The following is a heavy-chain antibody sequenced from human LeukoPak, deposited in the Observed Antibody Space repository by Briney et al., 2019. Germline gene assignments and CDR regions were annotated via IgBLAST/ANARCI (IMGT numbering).Heavy chain of an antibody. CDR3: ATIEMATTHGFDY. D-gene: IGHD5-24*01. V-gene: IGHV3-30-3*01. Sequence: GGSLRLSCAASGFTFSSYAMHWVRQAPGKGLEWVAVISYDGSNKYYADSVKGRFTISRDNSKNTLYLQMNSLRAEDMAVYYCATIEMATTHGFDYWGQGTLVTVSS. CDR2: ISYDGSNK. J-gene: IGHJ4*02. CDR1: GFTFSSYA.